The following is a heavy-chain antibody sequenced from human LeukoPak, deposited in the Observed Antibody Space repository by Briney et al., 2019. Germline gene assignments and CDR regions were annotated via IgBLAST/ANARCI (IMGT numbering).Heavy chain of an antibody. CDR3: ARGAAGTIPDYYYFGMDV. Sequence: GESLKISCKGSGYRFTDYWIGWVRPTPGKGLEWMGIIYPGDSDTRYSPSFQGQVTISADKSINTAHLQWSSLKASDTAMYYCARGAAGTIPDYYYFGMDVWGQGTTVTVSS. CDR2: IYPGDSDT. CDR1: GYRFTDYW. D-gene: IGHD1-7*01. V-gene: IGHV5-51*01. J-gene: IGHJ6*02.